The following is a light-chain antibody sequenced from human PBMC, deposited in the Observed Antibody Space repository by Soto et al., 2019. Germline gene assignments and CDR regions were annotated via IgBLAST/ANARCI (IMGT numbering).Light chain of an antibody. V-gene: IGKV1-5*03. CDR2: KAS. CDR1: QSVNSW. J-gene: IGKJ1*01. CDR3: QQYNNYSGT. Sequence: DIQMTQSPSTLSASVGDRVTITCRASQSVNSWLAWYQQRPGQAPKLLIYKASILENGVPSRFSGTGSGTEFTLTISGPQPDDFASYYCQQYNNYSGTFGQGTKVDIK.